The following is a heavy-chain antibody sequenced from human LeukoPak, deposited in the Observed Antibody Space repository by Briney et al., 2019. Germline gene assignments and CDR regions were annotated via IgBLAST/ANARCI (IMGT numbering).Heavy chain of an antibody. V-gene: IGHV1-2*02. D-gene: IGHD2-15*01. CDR1: GYTFTAYY. CDR3: ASYPRYVSSPPFDY. Sequence: ASVKVSCKASGYTFTAYYMHWVRQAPGQGVEWMGWINPNTGDTNYAQKFQGRVTMTRDTTISTAYMELSRLTSDGTAVYYCASYPRYVSSPPFDYWGQGTLVTVSS. J-gene: IGHJ4*02. CDR2: INPNTGDT.